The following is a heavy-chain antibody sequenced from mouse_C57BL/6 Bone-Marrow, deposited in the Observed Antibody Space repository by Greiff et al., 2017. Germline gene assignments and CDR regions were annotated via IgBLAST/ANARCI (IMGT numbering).Heavy chain of an antibody. Sequence: EVQLQQSGAELVRPGASVKLSCTASGFNIKDDYMHWVKQRPEQGLEWIGWIDPENGDTEYASKFQGKATITADTSSNTAYRQLSSLTSEDTAVYYCTTITTVVADWYFDVWGTGTTVTVSS. CDR3: TTITTVVADWYFDV. J-gene: IGHJ1*03. CDR2: IDPENGDT. CDR1: GFNIKDDY. V-gene: IGHV14-4*01. D-gene: IGHD1-1*01.